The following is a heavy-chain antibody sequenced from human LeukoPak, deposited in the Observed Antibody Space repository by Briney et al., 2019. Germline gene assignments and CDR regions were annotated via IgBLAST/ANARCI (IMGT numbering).Heavy chain of an antibody. CDR1: GGTFNSYA. Sequence: ASVEVSCKASGGTFNSYAISWVRQAPGQGLEWMGWINPNSGGTNYAQKFQGRVTMTRDTSISTAYMELSRLRSDDTAVYYCARSRVATPWVAFDIWGQGTMVTVSS. D-gene: IGHD5-12*01. J-gene: IGHJ3*02. CDR3: ARSRVATPWVAFDI. CDR2: INPNSGGT. V-gene: IGHV1-2*02.